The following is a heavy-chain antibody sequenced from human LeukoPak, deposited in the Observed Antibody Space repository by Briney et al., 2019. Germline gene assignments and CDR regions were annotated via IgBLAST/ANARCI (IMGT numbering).Heavy chain of an antibody. Sequence: PGXSLRLSCAASGFTFSSYAMSWVRQAPGKGLEWVSAISGSGGSTYYADSVKGRFTISRDNSKNTLYLQMNSLRAEDTAVYYCAKQYCSSTSCYPNYYYYYMDVWGKGTTVTVSS. CDR3: AKQYCSSTSCYPNYYYYYMDV. J-gene: IGHJ6*03. D-gene: IGHD2-2*01. CDR2: ISGSGGST. CDR1: GFTFSSYA. V-gene: IGHV3-23*01.